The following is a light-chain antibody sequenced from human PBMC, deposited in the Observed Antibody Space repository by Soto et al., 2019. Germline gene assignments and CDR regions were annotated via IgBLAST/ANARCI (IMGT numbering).Light chain of an antibody. V-gene: IGKV3-11*01. J-gene: IGKJ1*01. CDR3: QQRSNWRWT. CDR2: DAS. Sequence: ILFTQSPATLSLSPGETATLSCRASQCVSRYLAGYHQKPGEAPRMVIFDASNRATGRAARFSGSGSGTDFFPIISSLEPEDFAVYYCQQRSNWRWTFGQGTKVDIK. CDR1: QCVSRY.